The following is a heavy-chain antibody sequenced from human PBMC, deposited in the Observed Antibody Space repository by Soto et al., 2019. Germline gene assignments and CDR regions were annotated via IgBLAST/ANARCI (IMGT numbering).Heavy chain of an antibody. J-gene: IGHJ6*02. CDR3: ARLPEIVVVPAAMRSGIQYYYYGMDV. CDR2: IYYSGST. Sequence: SGTLSLTCTASGGSISSSSYYWGWIRQPPGKGLEWIGSIYYSGSTYYNPSLKSRVTISVDTSKNQFSLKLSSVTAADTAVYYCARLPEIVVVPAAMRSGIQYYYYGMDVWGQGTTVTVSS. D-gene: IGHD2-2*01. CDR1: GGSISSSSYY. V-gene: IGHV4-39*01.